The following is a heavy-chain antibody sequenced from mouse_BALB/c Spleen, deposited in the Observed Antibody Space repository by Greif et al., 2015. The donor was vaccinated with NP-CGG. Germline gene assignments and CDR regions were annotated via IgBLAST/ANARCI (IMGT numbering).Heavy chain of an antibody. V-gene: IGHV1-69*02. CDR1: GYTFTSYW. D-gene: IGHD1-1*01. Sequence: VQLQQSGAELVKPGAPVKLSCKASGYTFTSYWMNWVKQRPGRGLEWIGRIDPSDSETHHNQKFKDKATLTVDKSSSTAYIQLSSLTSEDAAVYYCARGYYGSSDYFDYWAKAPLSQSPQ. J-gene: IGHJ2*01. CDR3: ARGYYGSSDYFDY. CDR2: IDPSDSET.